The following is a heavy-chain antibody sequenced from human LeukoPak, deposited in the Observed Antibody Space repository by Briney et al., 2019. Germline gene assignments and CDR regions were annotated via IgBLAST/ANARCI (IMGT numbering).Heavy chain of an antibody. J-gene: IGHJ4*02. CDR2: INSDGSST. V-gene: IGHV3-74*01. CDR3: ARDYRIGSGDY. D-gene: IGHD3-10*01. CDR1: RFTFSNYW. Sequence: PGGSLRLSCAASRFTFSNYWMHWVRQGPGKGLVWVSRINSDGSSTSYADSVKGRFTISRDTSQNTLYLQMNSLRAEDTAVYYCARDYRIGSGDYWGQGTLVTVSS.